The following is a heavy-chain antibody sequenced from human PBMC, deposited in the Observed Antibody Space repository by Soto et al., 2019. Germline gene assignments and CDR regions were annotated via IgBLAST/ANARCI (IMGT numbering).Heavy chain of an antibody. CDR2: IYHSGST. Sequence: TLSLTCAVSGGSISSGGYSWSWIRQPPGKGLEWIGYIYHSGSTYYNPSLKSRVTISVDRSKNQFSLKLSSVTAADTAVYYCARDSCSGGSCYLEPWGQGTXVTVSS. D-gene: IGHD2-15*01. V-gene: IGHV4-30-2*01. CDR3: ARDSCSGGSCYLEP. J-gene: IGHJ5*02. CDR1: GGSISSGGYS.